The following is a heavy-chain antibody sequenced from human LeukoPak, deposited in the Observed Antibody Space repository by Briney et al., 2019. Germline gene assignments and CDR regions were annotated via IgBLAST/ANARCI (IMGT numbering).Heavy chain of an antibody. Sequence: GGSLRLSCAASGFTFSSYGMHWVRQAPGKGLEWVAVISYDGSNKYYADSVKGRFTISRDNSKNTLYLQMNSLRAEDTAVYYCARAGYSSSWPVDAFDIWGQGTMVTVSS. CDR2: ISYDGSNK. CDR3: ARAGYSSSWPVDAFDI. V-gene: IGHV3-30*03. CDR1: GFTFSSYG. J-gene: IGHJ3*02. D-gene: IGHD6-13*01.